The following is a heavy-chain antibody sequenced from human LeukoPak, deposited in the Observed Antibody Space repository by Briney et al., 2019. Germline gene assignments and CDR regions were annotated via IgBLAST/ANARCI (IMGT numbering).Heavy chain of an antibody. CDR3: ARDSSGYYWFDY. D-gene: IGHD3-22*01. CDR2: IYSGGST. CDR1: GFTVSSNY. V-gene: IGHV3-53*01. J-gene: IGHJ4*02. Sequence: GGSLGLSCAASGFTVSSNYMSWVRQAPGKGLEWVSVIYSGGSTYYADSVKGRFTISRDNSKNTLYLQMNSLRAEDTAVYYCARDSSGYYWFDYWGQGTLVTVSS.